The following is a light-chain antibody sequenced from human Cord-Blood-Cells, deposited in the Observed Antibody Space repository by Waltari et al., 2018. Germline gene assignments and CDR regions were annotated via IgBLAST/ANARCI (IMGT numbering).Light chain of an antibody. CDR1: QSVSSN. J-gene: IGKJ4*01. CDR3: QQYNNWPPLT. Sequence: EIVMTQSPATLSVSPGERATLSCRASQSVSSNLAWYQQKPGQAPRLLIYGASTRATWIPARFSGSGSGAEFTLTISSLQSEDFAVYYCQQYNNWPPLTFGGGTKVEIK. CDR2: GAS. V-gene: IGKV3-15*01.